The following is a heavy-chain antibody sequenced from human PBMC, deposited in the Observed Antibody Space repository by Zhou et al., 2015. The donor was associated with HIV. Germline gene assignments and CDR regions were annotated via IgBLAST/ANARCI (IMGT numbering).Heavy chain of an antibody. J-gene: IGHJ3*02. V-gene: IGHV1-8*02. CDR1: GGTFSSYD. CDR2: MNPNSGNT. D-gene: IGHD3-22*01. Sequence: QVQLVQSGAEVKKPGSSVKVSCKASGGTFSSYDINWVRQATGQGLEWMGWMNPNSGNTRYAQKFQGRVTMTRNTSINTAYMELSSLRSEDTAVYYCARSSGNYDFAFDIWGQGTRVIVSS. CDR3: ARSSGNYDFAFDI.